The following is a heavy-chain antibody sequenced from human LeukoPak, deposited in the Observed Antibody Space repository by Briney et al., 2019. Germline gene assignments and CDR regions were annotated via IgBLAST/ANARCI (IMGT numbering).Heavy chain of an antibody. CDR2: ISGSGSGT. Sequence: GGTLRLSCAASGFTFSSYGMSWVRQAPGKGLEWVSGISGSGSGTYYADSVKGRFTISRDNSKNTLHLQMNSLRAEDTAVYYCATHRSAHYYMDVWGKGTTVTISS. J-gene: IGHJ6*03. V-gene: IGHV3-23*01. CDR1: GFTFSSYG. CDR3: ATHRSAHYYMDV.